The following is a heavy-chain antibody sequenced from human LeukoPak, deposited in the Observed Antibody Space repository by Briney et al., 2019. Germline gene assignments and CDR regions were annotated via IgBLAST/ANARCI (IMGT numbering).Heavy chain of an antibody. J-gene: IGHJ2*01. CDR2: INHSGST. V-gene: IGHV4-34*01. CDR3: ARTRNRRDGYELFDL. D-gene: IGHD5-24*01. CDR1: GGSLSGYY. Sequence: SSETLSLTCAVYGGSLSGYYWSWIRQPPGKGLEWIGEINHSGSTNYNPSLKSRVTISVDTSKNQFSLKLSSVTAADTAVYYCARTRNRRDGYELFDLWGRGTLVTVSS.